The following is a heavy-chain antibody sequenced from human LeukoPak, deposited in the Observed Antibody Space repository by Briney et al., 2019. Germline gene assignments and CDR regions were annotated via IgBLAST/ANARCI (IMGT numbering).Heavy chain of an antibody. V-gene: IGHV3-30*03. CDR2: ISNDGSEE. Sequence: GGSLRLSCAASGFTFSSYGMHWVRQAPGKGLEWVAIISNDGSEEFHADSVKGRFTITRDTSQNTLYLQMNSLRAEDTAVYYCARSRIMVGITHYYGMDGWGQGTTVIVSS. J-gene: IGHJ6*02. CDR3: ARSRIMVGITHYYGMDG. D-gene: IGHD2-8*01. CDR1: GFTFSSYG.